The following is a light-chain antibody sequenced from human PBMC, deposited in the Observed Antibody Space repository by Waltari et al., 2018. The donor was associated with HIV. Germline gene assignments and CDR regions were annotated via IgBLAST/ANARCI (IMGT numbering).Light chain of an antibody. J-gene: IGKJ2*01. V-gene: IGKV1-39*01. CDR2: AAS. CDR3: QQSYSTPRT. CDR1: QSISSY. Sequence: DIQMTQSPSSLSAYVGDRVTITCRASQSISSYLNWYQQKPGKAPKLLIYAASSLQSGVPSRFSGSGSGTHFTLTISSLQPEDFATYYCQQSYSTPRTFGQGTKLEIK.